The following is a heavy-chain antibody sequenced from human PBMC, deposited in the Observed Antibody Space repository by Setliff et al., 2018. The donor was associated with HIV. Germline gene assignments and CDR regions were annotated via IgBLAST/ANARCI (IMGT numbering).Heavy chain of an antibody. CDR3: AREVYYDSSPGGHDAFDI. V-gene: IGHV1-2*02. Sequence: EASVKVSCKDSGYTFTDNYIHWVRQAPGQGLEWMGWIIPKSGGTNYAQRFQVRVTMTRDTSISTAYMELSRLRSDDTAVYYCAREVYYDSSPGGHDAFDIW. D-gene: IGHD3-22*01. CDR1: GYTFTDNY. CDR2: IIPKSGGT. J-gene: IGHJ3*02.